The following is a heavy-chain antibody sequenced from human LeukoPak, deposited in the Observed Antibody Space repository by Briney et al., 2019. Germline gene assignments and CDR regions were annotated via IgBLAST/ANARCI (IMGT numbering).Heavy chain of an antibody. CDR2: INHSGST. J-gene: IGHJ4*02. D-gene: IGHD2-2*01. CDR1: GGSFSGYY. V-gene: IGHV4-34*01. CDR3: ARGNGDNPIVVVPAAYFDY. Sequence: SETLSLTCAVYGGSFSGYYWSWIRQPPGKGLEWIGEINHSGSTNYNPSLKSRVTISVDTSKNQLSLKLSSVTAADTAVYYCARGNGDNPIVVVPAAYFDYWGQGTLVTVSS.